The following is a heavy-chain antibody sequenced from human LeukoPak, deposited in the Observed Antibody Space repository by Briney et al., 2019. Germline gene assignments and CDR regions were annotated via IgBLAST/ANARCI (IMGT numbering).Heavy chain of an antibody. CDR1: GVSISSGYYY. CDR2: IYPASESS. J-gene: IGHJ4*02. CDR3: ARETAVHGGIEF. V-gene: IGHV4-61*02. Sequence: SQTLSLTCSVSGVSISSGYYYWNWIRHPAEKALEWIGRIYPASESSSYNPSLQSRATILEDRSRNQFSLKLSAVTASDTALYYCARETAVHGGIEFWGQGIQVIVSS. D-gene: IGHD3-10*01.